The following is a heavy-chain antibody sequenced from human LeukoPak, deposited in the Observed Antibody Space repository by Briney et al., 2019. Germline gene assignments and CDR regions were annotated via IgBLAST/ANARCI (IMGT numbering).Heavy chain of an antibody. D-gene: IGHD3-10*02. Sequence: PGGSLRLSCAASGFTVSSNFMSWVRQAPGKGLEWVSYISSSGSTIYYADSVKGRFTISRDNAKNSLYLQMNSLRAEDTAVYYCAELGITMIGGVWGKGTTVTISS. CDR3: AELGITMIGGV. V-gene: IGHV3-48*04. J-gene: IGHJ6*04. CDR1: GFTVSSNF. CDR2: ISSSGSTI.